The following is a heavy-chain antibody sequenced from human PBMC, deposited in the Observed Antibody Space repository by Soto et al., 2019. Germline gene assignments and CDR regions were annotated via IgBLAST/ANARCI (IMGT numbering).Heavy chain of an antibody. CDR2: IYSGGST. V-gene: IGHV3-66*01. CDR1: GFTVSSNY. CDR3: ARALPDFGPVVVVADIKWFDP. D-gene: IGHD2-15*01. Sequence: EVQLVESGGGLVQPGGSLRLSCAASGFTVSSNYMSWVRQAPGKGLEWVSVIYSGGSTYYADSVKGRFTISRDNSKNKLYLQMNSLRAEDTAVYYCARALPDFGPVVVVADIKWFDPWGQGTLVTVSS. J-gene: IGHJ5*02.